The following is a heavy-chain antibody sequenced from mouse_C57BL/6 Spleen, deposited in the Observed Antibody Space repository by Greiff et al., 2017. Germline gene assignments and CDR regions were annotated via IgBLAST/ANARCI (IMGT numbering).Heavy chain of an antibody. Sequence: EVKLVESEGGLVQPGSSMKLSCTASGFTFSDYYMAWVRQVPEKGLEWVANINYDGSSTYYLDSLKSRFIISRDNAKNILYLQMSSLKSEDTATYYCAREAGQCYFDYWGQGTTLTVSS. CDR3: AREAGQCYFDY. CDR1: GFTFSDYY. V-gene: IGHV5-16*01. CDR2: INYDGSST. J-gene: IGHJ2*01. D-gene: IGHD3-3*01.